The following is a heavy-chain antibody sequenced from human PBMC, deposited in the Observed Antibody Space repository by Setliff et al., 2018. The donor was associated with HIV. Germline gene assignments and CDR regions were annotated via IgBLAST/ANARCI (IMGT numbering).Heavy chain of an antibody. D-gene: IGHD3-16*01. Sequence: SGPTLVNPTQTLTLTCTFSGFSLSTSGMCVSWIRQPPGKALEWLARIDWDDDKYYSTSLETRLTISKDTSKNQVVLTMTNMDPVDTATYYCARIKVHAGGAFDIWGQGTMVTV. J-gene: IGHJ3*02. CDR3: ARIKVHAGGAFDI. CDR1: GFSLSTSGMC. V-gene: IGHV2-70*11. CDR2: IDWDDDK.